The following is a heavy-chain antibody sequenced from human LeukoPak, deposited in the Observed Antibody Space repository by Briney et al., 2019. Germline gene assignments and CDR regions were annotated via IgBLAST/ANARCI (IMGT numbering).Heavy chain of an antibody. J-gene: IGHJ4*02. CDR3: TRDYGVLFDY. CDR1: GFTFSGSA. V-gene: IGHV3-73*01. D-gene: IGHD4-17*01. Sequence: PGGSLRLSCAASGFTFSGSAIHWVRKASGKGREWVGRIRSKANSYATSSAASVKGRFTISRDDSKNTAYLQMSSLKTEDTAVYYCTRDYGVLFDYWGQGTLVTVSS. CDR2: IRSKANSYAT.